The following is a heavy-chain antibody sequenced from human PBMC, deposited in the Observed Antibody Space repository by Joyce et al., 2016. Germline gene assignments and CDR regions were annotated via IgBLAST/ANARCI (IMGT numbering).Heavy chain of an antibody. D-gene: IGHD5-18*01. Sequence: EVQLVESGGGFVQPGRSLRLSCAASGFTFGDYAMSWLRQAPGKGLAFVGFIKSKSFGGKRKDAAAVKGRFTISREDSRNIAYVQMNSPKTEDTAVYFCTRVPITAMVYYFDYWGQGTLVTVSS. CDR2: IKSKSFGGKR. CDR1: GFTFGDYA. CDR3: TRVPITAMVYYFDY. J-gene: IGHJ4*02. V-gene: IGHV3-49*03.